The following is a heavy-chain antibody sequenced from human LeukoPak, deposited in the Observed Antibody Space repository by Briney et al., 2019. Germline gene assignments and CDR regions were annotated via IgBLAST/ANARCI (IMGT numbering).Heavy chain of an antibody. J-gene: IGHJ4*02. CDR3: ARGPIIAVAGSSGFDY. V-gene: IGHV4-34*01. D-gene: IGHD6-19*01. CDR1: GGSFSGYY. Sequence: LETLSLTCAVYGGSFSGYYWSWIRQPPGKGLEWIGEINHSGSTNYNPSLKSRVTISVDTSKNQFSLKLSSVTAADTAVYYCARGPIIAVAGSSGFDYWGQGTLVTVSS. CDR2: INHSGST.